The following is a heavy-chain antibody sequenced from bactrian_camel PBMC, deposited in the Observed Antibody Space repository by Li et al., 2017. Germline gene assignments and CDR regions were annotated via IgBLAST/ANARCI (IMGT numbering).Heavy chain of an antibody. D-gene: IGHD2*01. V-gene: IGHV3S42*01. CDR1: GFTFSPYA. J-gene: IGHJ4*01. CDR3: GKGWVDDCSGGYCRASL. Sequence: VQLVESGGGLAQPGGSPRLSCQASGFTFSPYAMTWVRQTPGKGLEWVSVISGGGGRTAYADSVKGRFTISRDNAKNTLTLQMNSLKTEDTAVYYCGKGWVDDCSGGYCRASLRGQGTQVTVS. CDR2: ISGGGGRT.